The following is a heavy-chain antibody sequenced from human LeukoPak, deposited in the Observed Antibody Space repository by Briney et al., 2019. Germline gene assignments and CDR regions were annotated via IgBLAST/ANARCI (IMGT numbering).Heavy chain of an antibody. CDR1: GLAFNNYA. CDR2: ISKNGDST. D-gene: IGHD6-19*01. CDR3: LKDRPWGGTGWPVDY. V-gene: IGHV3-64D*06. Sequence: PGGSLTLSCSASGLAFNNYAMHWLRQAPGKGREHLSGISKNGDSTTYADSVKGRFTISRNNSKTTLHLQMNSLRPEDTAVYYCLKDRPWGGTGWPVDYWGQGTLVTVSS. J-gene: IGHJ4*02.